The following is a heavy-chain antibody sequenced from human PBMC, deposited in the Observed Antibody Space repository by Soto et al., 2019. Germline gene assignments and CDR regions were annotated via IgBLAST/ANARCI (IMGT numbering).Heavy chain of an antibody. Sequence: GGSLRLSCAASGFTFSPYAMSWVRQAPGKGLEWVSTMSGSGGTTYYADSVKGRFTISRDNSKSTLFLQMNSLRPEDTAVYYCAKFPGYDSRGYYSSVDYWGQGTMVTVS. CDR1: GFTFSPYA. CDR3: AKFPGYDSRGYYSSVDY. D-gene: IGHD3-22*01. CDR2: MSGSGGTT. V-gene: IGHV3-23*01. J-gene: IGHJ4*02.